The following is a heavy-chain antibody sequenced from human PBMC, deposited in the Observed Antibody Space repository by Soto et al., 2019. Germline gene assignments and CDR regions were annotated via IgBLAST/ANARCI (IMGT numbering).Heavy chain of an antibody. Sequence: GGSLRLSCAASGFSFSDYTINWLRQTPGKGLEWVSSISGSSSYIYSGDSVKGRFTVSRDNARNLVFLQMNSLRAEDTGVYYCAREIFTSSYRGSWFDPCGQGTRVTVSS. V-gene: IGHV3-21*01. CDR3: AREIFTSSYRGSWFDP. J-gene: IGHJ5*02. CDR2: ISGSSSYI. D-gene: IGHD2-2*01. CDR1: GFSFSDYT.